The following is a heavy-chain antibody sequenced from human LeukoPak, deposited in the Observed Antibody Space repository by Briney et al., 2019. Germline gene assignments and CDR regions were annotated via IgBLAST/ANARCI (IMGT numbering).Heavy chain of an antibody. J-gene: IGHJ4*02. V-gene: IGHV1-2*02. D-gene: IGHD1-26*01. CDR1: GYTFTGYY. CDR3: ARGPYSGSPQRIGY. CDR2: INPNSGGT. Sequence: GASVKVSCKASGYTFTGYYTHWVRQAPGQGLEWMGWINPNSGGTNYAQKFQGRVTMTRDTSISTAYMELSRLRSDDTAVYYCARGPYSGSPQRIGYWGQGTLVTVSS.